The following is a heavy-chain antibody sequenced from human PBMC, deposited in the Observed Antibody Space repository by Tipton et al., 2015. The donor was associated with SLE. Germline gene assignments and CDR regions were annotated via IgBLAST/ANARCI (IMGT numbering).Heavy chain of an antibody. V-gene: IGHV4-59*01. CDR1: GGSISSFY. CDR2: IFYSGST. D-gene: IGHD3-10*01. J-gene: IGHJ6*03. Sequence: TLSLTCTVSGGSISSFYWSWIRQPPGKGLEWIGYIFYSGSTNYYPSLNGRVTISVDTSKNQFSLKLTPVTAADTAVYYCARGRVVHQWFGYYYMDVWGNGTTVTVSS. CDR3: ARGRVVHQWFGYYYMDV.